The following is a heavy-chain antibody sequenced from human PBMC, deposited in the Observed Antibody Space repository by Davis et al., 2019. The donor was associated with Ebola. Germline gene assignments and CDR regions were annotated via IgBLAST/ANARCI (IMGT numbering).Heavy chain of an antibody. CDR3: AMQPRVVPPYHGMDV. CDR1: GYTFTGYY. CDR2: INPNSGGT. Sequence: ASVKVSCKASGYTFTGYYMHWVRQAPGQGLEWMGWINPNSGGTNYAQKFQGWVTMTRDTSISTAYMEPGRLRSDDTAVDYCAMQPRVVPPYHGMDVWGQGTTVTVSS. V-gene: IGHV1-2*04. J-gene: IGHJ6*02. D-gene: IGHD2-15*01.